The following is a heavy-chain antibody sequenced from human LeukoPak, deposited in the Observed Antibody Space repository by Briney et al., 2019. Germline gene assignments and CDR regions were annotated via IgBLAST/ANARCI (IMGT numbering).Heavy chain of an antibody. Sequence: GASVKVSCKASGYTFTSYDINWVRRATGQGLEWMGWMNPNSGNTGYAQKFQGRVTMTRNTSISTAYMELSSLRSEDTAVYYCARGIVSHYYYYMDVWGKGTTVTVSS. V-gene: IGHV1-8*01. CDR2: MNPNSGNT. J-gene: IGHJ6*03. D-gene: IGHD3-16*02. CDR3: ARGIVSHYYYYMDV. CDR1: GYTFTSYD.